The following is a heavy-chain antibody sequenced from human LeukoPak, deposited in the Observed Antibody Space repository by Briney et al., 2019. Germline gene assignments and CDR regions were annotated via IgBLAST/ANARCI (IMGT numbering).Heavy chain of an antibody. Sequence: SETLSLTCTVSGGSISSYYWSWIRQPPGKGLEWIGYIYYSGSTNYNPSLKSRITISVDMSKNQFSLKLSSVTAADTAVYYCARGRNWNDSYFDYWGQGTLVTVSS. J-gene: IGHJ4*02. CDR2: IYYSGST. CDR1: GGSISSYY. CDR3: ARGRNWNDSYFDY. V-gene: IGHV4-59*01. D-gene: IGHD1-20*01.